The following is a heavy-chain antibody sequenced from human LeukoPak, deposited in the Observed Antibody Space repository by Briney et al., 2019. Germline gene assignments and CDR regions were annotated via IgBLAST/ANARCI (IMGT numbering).Heavy chain of an antibody. CDR1: GYTFTGYY. CDR2: INPNSGGT. V-gene: IGHV1-2*02. D-gene: IGHD2-2*01. J-gene: IGHJ5*02. Sequence: GASVKVSCKASGYTFTGYYMHWVRQAPGQGLEWMGWINPNSGGTNYAQKFQGRVTMTRDTSISTAYMELSRLRSDDAAVYYCAGPTECSSTSCQNWFDPWGQGTLVTVSS. CDR3: AGPTECSSTSCQNWFDP.